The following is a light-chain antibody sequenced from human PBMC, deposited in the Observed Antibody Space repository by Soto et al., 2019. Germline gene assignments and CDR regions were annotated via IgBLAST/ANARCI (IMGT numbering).Light chain of an antibody. V-gene: IGLV2-14*01. J-gene: IGLJ1*01. CDR1: SSDGGGYNY. Sequence: HSALTQPASVSGSPGQSVTISCTGASSDGGGYNYVCWYQQHPSKAPHLSIHDVSNRPSGVSNRLSGSKSGNTASLTISALQAEDEAEYYCSSCAISSAPIVFGTGTKVNV. CDR2: DVS. CDR3: SSCAISSAPIV.